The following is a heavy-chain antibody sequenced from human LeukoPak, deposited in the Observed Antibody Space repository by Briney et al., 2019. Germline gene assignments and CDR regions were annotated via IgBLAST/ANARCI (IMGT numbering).Heavy chain of an antibody. D-gene: IGHD3-10*01. Sequence: GGSLRLSCAASGFTFSTYAMSWVRQAPGKGLEWVSVISDSGGSTYYADSVKGRFTLSRDNSENTLYLQMNSLRVEDTAVYYCAKGSISRVHYYYMDVWGKGTTVTVSS. J-gene: IGHJ6*03. CDR1: GFTFSTYA. CDR3: AKGSISRVHYYYMDV. V-gene: IGHV3-23*01. CDR2: ISDSGGST.